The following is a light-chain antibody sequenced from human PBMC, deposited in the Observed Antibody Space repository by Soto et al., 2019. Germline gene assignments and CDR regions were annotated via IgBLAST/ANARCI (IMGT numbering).Light chain of an antibody. CDR2: EVT. CDR3: SSKRSSDTLYV. Sequence: QSALTQPASVSGSPGQSITISCTGTSGDIGSYNRVSWYQQHPGKAPKLIIYEVTYRPSGVSARFSGSKSGNTASLTVSGLQAEDEADYYCSSKRSSDTLYVFGTGTQLTVL. V-gene: IGLV2-14*01. J-gene: IGLJ1*01. CDR1: SGDIGSYNR.